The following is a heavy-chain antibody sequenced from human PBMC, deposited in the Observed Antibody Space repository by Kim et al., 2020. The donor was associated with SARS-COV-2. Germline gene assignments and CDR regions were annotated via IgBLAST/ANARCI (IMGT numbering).Heavy chain of an antibody. CDR1: GYTFTSYD. D-gene: IGHD6-19*01. Sequence: ASVKVSCKASGYTFTSYDINWVRQATGQGLEWMGWMNPNSGNTDYAQKFQGRVTMTRNTSISTAYMELSSLRSEDTAVYYCARGPPRIAVAGYFNYYGVDVWGQGTTVTVSS. CDR3: ARGPPRIAVAGYFNYYGVDV. V-gene: IGHV1-8*01. CDR2: MNPNSGNT. J-gene: IGHJ6*02.